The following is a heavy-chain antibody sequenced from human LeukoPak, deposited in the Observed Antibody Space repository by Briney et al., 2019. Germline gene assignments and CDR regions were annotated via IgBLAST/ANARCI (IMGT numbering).Heavy chain of an antibody. Sequence: GGSLRLSCAASGXTFSSYAVSWVRQAPGKGQEWVSGISGSGGSTYYADSVRGRFSISRDNSKNTLYLQMNSLRAEDTAVYYCAKDSTTSGSYYGMDVWGQGTTVTVSS. CDR3: AKDSTTSGSYYGMDV. D-gene: IGHD1-26*01. V-gene: IGHV3-23*01. CDR1: GXTFSSYA. J-gene: IGHJ6*02. CDR2: ISGSGGST.